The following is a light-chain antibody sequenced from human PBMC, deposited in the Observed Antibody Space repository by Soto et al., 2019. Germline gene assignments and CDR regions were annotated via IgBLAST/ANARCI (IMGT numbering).Light chain of an antibody. J-gene: IGLJ1*01. CDR3: CSYTTSSTYV. V-gene: IGLV2-14*03. CDR2: DVN. CDR1: SSDVGGYSY. Sequence: QSVLTQPASVSGSPGQSITISCTGTSSDVGGYSYISWYQHNSGRAPKLMIYDVNNRPSGVSDRFSGSKSGNTASLTISRLQAEDEADYYCCSYTTSSTYVFGSGTKLTVL.